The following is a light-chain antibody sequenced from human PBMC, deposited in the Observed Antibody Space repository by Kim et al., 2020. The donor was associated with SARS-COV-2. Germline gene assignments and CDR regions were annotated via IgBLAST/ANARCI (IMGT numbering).Light chain of an antibody. CDR3: GTWDSSLSAVV. J-gene: IGLJ2*01. CDR2: DNN. V-gene: IGLV1-51*01. CDR1: RSNIANNY. Sequence: GQEVSISCSGSRSNIANNYVSWYQPLPGPAPPLLLYDNNKRPSGIPDRFSGSKSGPSAPLGITGLQTGDEADYYCGTWDSSLSAVVFGGGTQLTVL.